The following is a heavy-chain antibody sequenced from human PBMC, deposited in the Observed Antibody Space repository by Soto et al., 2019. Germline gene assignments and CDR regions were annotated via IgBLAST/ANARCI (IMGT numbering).Heavy chain of an antibody. CDR3: ARELILQRDYYYYYGMDV. V-gene: IGHV4-31*03. J-gene: IGHJ6*02. CDR2: IYYSGST. D-gene: IGHD4-4*01. CDR1: GGSISSGGYY. Sequence: SETLSLTCTVSGGSISSGGYYWSWIRQHPGKGLEWIGYIYYSGSTYYNPSLKSRVTISVETSKNQFSLKLSSVTAADTAVYYCARELILQRDYYYYYGMDVWGQGTTVTVSS.